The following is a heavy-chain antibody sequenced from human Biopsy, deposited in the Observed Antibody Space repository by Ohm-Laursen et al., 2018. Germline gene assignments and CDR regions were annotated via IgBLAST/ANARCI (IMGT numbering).Heavy chain of an antibody. V-gene: IGHV2-5*02. Sequence: TQTLTLTRTFSGFSLNTGGVGVGWIRQPPGKPLQWLALVYWDDDKRYSPTLKNRLTITKDTSQNQVVLTMTNMEPVDTGTYYCAHSAGSDGFNVDFDYWGQGTLVTVPS. CDR2: VYWDDDK. CDR3: AHSAGSDGFNVDFDY. CDR1: GFSLNTGGVG. D-gene: IGHD5-24*01. J-gene: IGHJ4*02.